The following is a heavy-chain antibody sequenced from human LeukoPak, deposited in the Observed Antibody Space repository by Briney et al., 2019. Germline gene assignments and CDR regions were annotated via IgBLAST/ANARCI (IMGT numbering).Heavy chain of an antibody. D-gene: IGHD1-26*01. CDR2: IYTSGST. CDR1: GASISSSSYY. V-gene: IGHV4-39*07. CDR3: AQGAVYSGGYYQLDY. Sequence: SETLSLTCTVSGASISSSSYYRVWIRQPPGKGLEWIGSIYTSGSTHYNPSLKSRVTISVDTSKNQLSLKLSSVTAADTAVYYCAQGAVYSGGYYQLDYWGQGTLVTVSS. J-gene: IGHJ4*02.